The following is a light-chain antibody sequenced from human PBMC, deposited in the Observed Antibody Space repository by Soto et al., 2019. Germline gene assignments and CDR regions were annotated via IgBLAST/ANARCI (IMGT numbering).Light chain of an antibody. V-gene: IGLV2-14*03. CDR2: AVT. CDR3: SSYASSTTPYV. J-gene: IGLJ1*01. CDR1: SSDVGGYNY. Sequence: QSALTQPASVSGSPGQSVTVSCTGTSSDVGGYNYVSWYQQHPGKAPTLMIYAVTNRPSGVSDRFSGSKSGNTASLTISGLQAEDAAGYYCSSYASSTTPYVVGSGTKLTVL.